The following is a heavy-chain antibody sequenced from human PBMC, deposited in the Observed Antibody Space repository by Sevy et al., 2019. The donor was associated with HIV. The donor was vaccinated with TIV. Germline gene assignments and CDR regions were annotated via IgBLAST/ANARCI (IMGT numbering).Heavy chain of an antibody. CDR3: ARFLSTSYYYYSAMDV. Sequence: GSVKVSCKASGYTFTSYDINWVRQATGQGLEWMGWMNPNSGNTGYAQKFQGRVTMTRNTSISTAYMELSSLRSEDTAVYYCARFLSTSYYYYSAMDVWGQGTTVTVSS. CDR1: GYTFTSYD. D-gene: IGHD2-2*01. V-gene: IGHV1-8*01. J-gene: IGHJ6*02. CDR2: MNPNSGNT.